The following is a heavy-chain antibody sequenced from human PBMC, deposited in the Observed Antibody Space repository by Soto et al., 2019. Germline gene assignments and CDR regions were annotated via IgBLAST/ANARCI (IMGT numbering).Heavy chain of an antibody. J-gene: IGHJ6*02. CDR3: ARDMTGVGYSSGPGLRDGMDV. V-gene: IGHV6-1*01. CDR1: GDSVSSNSAA. Sequence: SQTLSLTCAISGDSVSSNSAAWNWIRQSPSRGLEWLGRTYYRSKWYNDYAVSVRSRITINPDTSKNQFSLQLNSVTPEDTAVYYCARDMTGVGYSSGPGLRDGMDVWGQGTTVTVS. CDR2: TYYRSKWYN. D-gene: IGHD6-19*01.